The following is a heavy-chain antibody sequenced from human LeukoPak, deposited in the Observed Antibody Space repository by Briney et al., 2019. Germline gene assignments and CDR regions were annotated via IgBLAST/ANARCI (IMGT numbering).Heavy chain of an antibody. CDR2: IRYDGTNK. J-gene: IGHJ4*02. V-gene: IGHV3-30*02. Sequence: GGSLRLSCAASGFTFSSYGMHWVRQAPGKGLEWVAFIRYDGTNKYYADSVKGRFTISRDNSKNTLYLQMNSLRAEDTAVYHCANGLRYFDWLSAQPFDYWGQGTLVTVSS. CDR3: ANGLRYFDWLSAQPFDY. CDR1: GFTFSSYG. D-gene: IGHD3-9*01.